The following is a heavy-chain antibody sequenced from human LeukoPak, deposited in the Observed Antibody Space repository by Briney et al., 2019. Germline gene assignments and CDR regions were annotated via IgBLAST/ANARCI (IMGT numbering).Heavy chain of an antibody. J-gene: IGHJ5*02. CDR2: IYHSGSA. Sequence: PSETLSLTCGVSGYSISSGYQWAWIRQSPGKGLEWLGSIYHSGSAHYNPSLKSGVTISVETSKNQFSLNMYSVTAADTAVYYCARDPRWLTPDCTSTSCYENYFDPWGQGTLVTVSS. V-gene: IGHV4-38-2*02. CDR1: GYSISSGYQ. CDR3: ARDPRWLTPDCTSTSCYENYFDP. D-gene: IGHD2-2*01.